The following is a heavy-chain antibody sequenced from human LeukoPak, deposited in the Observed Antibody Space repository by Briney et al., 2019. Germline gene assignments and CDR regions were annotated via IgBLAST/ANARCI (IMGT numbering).Heavy chain of an antibody. CDR1: GGSISSSGYY. V-gene: IGHV4-39*01. J-gene: IGHJ4*02. Sequence: SETLPLTCTVSGGSISSSGYYWGWIRQPPGKGLEWIGSIYYSGSTYYNPSLNSRVTISVDTSKNQFSLKLSSVTAADTAVYYCARQSGYYYPFKYWGQGTLVTVSS. CDR2: IYYSGST. CDR3: ARQSGYYYPFKY. D-gene: IGHD3-22*01.